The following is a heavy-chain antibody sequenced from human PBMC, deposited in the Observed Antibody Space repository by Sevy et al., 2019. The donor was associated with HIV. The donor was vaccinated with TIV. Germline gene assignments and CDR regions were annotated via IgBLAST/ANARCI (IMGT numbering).Heavy chain of an antibody. CDR3: ARDWAITMIAGDAFDI. Sequence: ASVKVSCKASGGTFSSYAISWVRQAPGQGLEWMGGIIPIFGTANYAQKFQGRVTITADESTSTAYMELSSLRSEDTAVYYSARDWAITMIAGDAFDIWGQGTMVTVSS. J-gene: IGHJ3*02. CDR1: GGTFSSYA. V-gene: IGHV1-69*13. D-gene: IGHD3-22*01. CDR2: IIPIFGTA.